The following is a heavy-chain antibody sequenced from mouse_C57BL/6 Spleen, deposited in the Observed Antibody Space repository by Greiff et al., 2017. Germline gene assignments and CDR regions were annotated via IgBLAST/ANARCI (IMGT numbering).Heavy chain of an antibody. CDR2: IHPNSGST. J-gene: IGHJ1*03. CDR1: GYTFTSYW. CDR3: ARSPRRKGCFDV. V-gene: IGHV1-64*01. Sequence: VQLQQPGAELVKPGASVKLSCKASGYTFTSYWMHWVKQRPGQGLEWIGMIHPNSGSTNYNEKFKSKATLTVDKSSSTAYMQLSSLTSEDSAVYYCARSPRRKGCFDVWGTGTTVTVSS.